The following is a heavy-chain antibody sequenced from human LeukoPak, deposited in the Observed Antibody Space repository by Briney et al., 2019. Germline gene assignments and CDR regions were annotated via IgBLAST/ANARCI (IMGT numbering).Heavy chain of an antibody. J-gene: IGHJ4*02. V-gene: IGHV4-39*07. CDR3: ARAMATNFDY. CDR2: IYYSGST. CDR1: GGSISSSSYY. Sequence: PSETLSLTCTVSGGSISSSSYYWGWIRQPPGKGLEWIGSIYYSGSTYYNPSLKSRVTISVDTSKSQFSLKLSSVTAADTAVYYCARAMATNFDYWGQGTLVTVSS. D-gene: IGHD5-24*01.